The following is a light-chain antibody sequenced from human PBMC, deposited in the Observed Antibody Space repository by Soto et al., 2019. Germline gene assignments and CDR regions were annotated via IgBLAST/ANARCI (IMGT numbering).Light chain of an antibody. V-gene: IGKV3-20*01. CDR2: GAS. CDR3: QRYGG. J-gene: IGKJ1*01. Sequence: IVLTQSPATLSVSPGERATLSCRASQSVGNDLAWYQQKVGQAPRLLIYGASTRDTGIPARFSGSGSGTDFTLTISRLEPEDFAVYYCQRYGGVGQGTKVDI. CDR1: QSVGND.